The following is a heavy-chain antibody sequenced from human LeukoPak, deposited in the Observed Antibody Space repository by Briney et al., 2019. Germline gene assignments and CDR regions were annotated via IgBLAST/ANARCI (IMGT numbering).Heavy chain of an antibody. V-gene: IGHV1-24*01. Sequence: ASVKVSCKVSGYTLTELSVHWVRQAPGKGLEWMGGFDPEDVETIYAQKFQGRVTMTEDTSGGTGHMALRRRRSDDTAVYYCARAGHRKYYYDNAYDYWGQGTLVTVSS. CDR1: GYTLTELS. J-gene: IGHJ4*02. D-gene: IGHD3-22*01. CDR2: FDPEDVET. CDR3: ARAGHRKYYYDNAYDY.